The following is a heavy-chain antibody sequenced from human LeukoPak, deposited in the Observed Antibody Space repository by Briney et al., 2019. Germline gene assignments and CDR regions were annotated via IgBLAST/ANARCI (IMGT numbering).Heavy chain of an antibody. CDR1: GFTFGAYY. CDR2: IKQDGSEK. Sequence: GESLRLSCAASGFTFGAYYMTWVRQAPGKGLEWVANIKQDGSEKYYVDSVKGGFTISRDNANNSLYLQMNSLRAEDTAVYYCARMSGIAVAAIWISYFDYWGQGTLVTVSS. J-gene: IGHJ4*02. CDR3: ARMSGIAVAAIWISYFDY. V-gene: IGHV3-7*03. D-gene: IGHD6-19*01.